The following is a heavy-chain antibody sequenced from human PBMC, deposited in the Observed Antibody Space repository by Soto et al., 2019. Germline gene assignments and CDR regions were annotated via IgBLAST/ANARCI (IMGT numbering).Heavy chain of an antibody. Sequence: YETLSLTCSVSGASLSSRDYYWGCNRHTPGKGLEWIGNIDYNWVTYYNPSLKSRVTVSKDTSKNQFSLKVASVTAADTAIYYCGRVMIGTSRHTDSDYWGQGTLGTVSS. D-gene: IGHD2-2*01. CDR3: GRVMIGTSRHTDSDY. CDR2: IDYNWVT. J-gene: IGHJ4*02. CDR1: GASLSSRDYY. V-gene: IGHV4-39*01.